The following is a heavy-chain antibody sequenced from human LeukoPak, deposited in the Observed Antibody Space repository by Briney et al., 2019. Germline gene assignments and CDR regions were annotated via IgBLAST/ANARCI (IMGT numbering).Heavy chain of an antibody. CDR2: IYYSGST. D-gene: IGHD6-13*01. CDR3: ARTAAGSGRESDY. J-gene: IGHJ4*02. Sequence: PSETLSLTCTVSGGSISSYYWSWIRQPPGKGLEWIGYIYYSGSTNYNPSLKSRVTISVDTSKNQFSLKLSSVTAADTAVYYCARTAAGSGRESDYWGQGTLVTVSS. V-gene: IGHV4-59*01. CDR1: GGSISSYY.